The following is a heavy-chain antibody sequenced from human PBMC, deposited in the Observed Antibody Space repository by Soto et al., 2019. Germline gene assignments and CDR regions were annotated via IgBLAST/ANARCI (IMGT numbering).Heavy chain of an antibody. J-gene: IGHJ5*02. CDR1: GYTFTSYG. Sequence: ASVKVSCKASGYTFTSYGISWVRQAPGQGLEWMGWISAYNGNTNYAQKLQGRVTMTTDTSTSTAYMELRSLRSDDTAVYYCAGVGYCSSTSCYWWFDPWGQGTLVTVSS. CDR3: AGVGYCSSTSCYWWFDP. D-gene: IGHD2-2*01. CDR2: ISAYNGNT. V-gene: IGHV1-18*04.